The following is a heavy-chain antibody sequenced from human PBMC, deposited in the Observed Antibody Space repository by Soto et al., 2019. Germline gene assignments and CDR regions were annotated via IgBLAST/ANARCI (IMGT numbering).Heavy chain of an antibody. D-gene: IGHD3-3*01. CDR3: AKDSKTYYDFWSGYSGAFDI. J-gene: IGHJ3*02. V-gene: IGHV3-23*01. Sequence: GGSLRLSCAASGFTFSSYAMSWVRQAPGKGLEWVSAISGSGGSTYYADSVKGRFTISRDNSKNTLYLQMNSLRAEDTAVYYCAKDSKTYYDFWSGYSGAFDIWGLGTMVTVSS. CDR2: ISGSGGST. CDR1: GFTFSSYA.